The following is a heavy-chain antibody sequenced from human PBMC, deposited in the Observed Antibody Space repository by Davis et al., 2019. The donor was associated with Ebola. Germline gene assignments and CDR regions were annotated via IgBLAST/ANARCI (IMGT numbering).Heavy chain of an antibody. V-gene: IGHV3-30*18. CDR1: GFTFSSYG. J-gene: IGHJ3*02. D-gene: IGHD6-13*01. Sequence: GESLKISCAASGFTFSSYGMHWVRQAPGKGLEWVAVISYDGSNKYYADSVKGRFTISRDNSKNTLYLQMNSLRAEDTAVYYCAKEGIAAAGTLGAFYIWGQGTMVTVSS. CDR3: AKEGIAAAGTLGAFYI. CDR2: ISYDGSNK.